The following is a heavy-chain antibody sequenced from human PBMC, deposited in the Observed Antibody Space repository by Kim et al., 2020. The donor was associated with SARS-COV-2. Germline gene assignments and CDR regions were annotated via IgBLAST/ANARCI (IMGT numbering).Heavy chain of an antibody. J-gene: IGHJ4*02. CDR3: ASDALHCSSTSCYS. D-gene: IGHD2-2*01. Sequence: VDSVKGRFTISRDNAKNSLYLQMNSLRAEDTAVYYCASDALHCSSTSCYSWGQGTLVTVSS. V-gene: IGHV3-7*01.